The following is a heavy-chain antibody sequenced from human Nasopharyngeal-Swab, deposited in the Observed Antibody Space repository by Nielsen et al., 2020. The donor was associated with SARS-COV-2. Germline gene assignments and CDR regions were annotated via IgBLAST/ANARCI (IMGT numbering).Heavy chain of an antibody. CDR1: GFTFSSYA. Sequence: GESLKISCAASGFTFSSYAMSWVRQAPGKGLEWDSVIYSGGSSTYYADSVKGRFTISRDNSKNTLYPQMNSLRAEDTAVYYCALVFDYYDSSGYGWGQGTLVTVSS. V-gene: IGHV3-23*03. D-gene: IGHD3-22*01. CDR3: ALVFDYYDSSGYG. J-gene: IGHJ4*02. CDR2: IYSGGSST.